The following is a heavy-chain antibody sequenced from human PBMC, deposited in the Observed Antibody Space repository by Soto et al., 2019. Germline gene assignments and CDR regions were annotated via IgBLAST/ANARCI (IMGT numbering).Heavy chain of an antibody. CDR2: ISGGGDTT. Sequence: EVQLLESGGGLVQPGGSLRLSCAASGFTFNNYAMTWVRQAPGKGLEWVSAISGGGDTTSYADSVKGRFTVSRDGSKNTLYLQMSSLRVVYTALYYCSKGRGGSGSLTPRVDFWGQGTLVTVAS. CDR1: GFTFNNYA. CDR3: SKGRGGSGSLTPRVDF. J-gene: IGHJ4*02. V-gene: IGHV3-23*01. D-gene: IGHD3-10*01.